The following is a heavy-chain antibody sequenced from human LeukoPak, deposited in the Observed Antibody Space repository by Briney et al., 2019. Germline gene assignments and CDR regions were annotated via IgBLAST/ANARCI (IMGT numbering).Heavy chain of an antibody. Sequence: GGSLRLSCAASGFTFSSYSVNWVRQAPGKGLEWVSSISSSTSYIYYADSVKGRFTISRDNAKNSLYLQMNSLKIEDTAVYFCAWDGSGYYTLHYWGQGTLVTVSS. J-gene: IGHJ4*02. CDR2: ISSSTSYI. CDR1: GFTFSSYS. V-gene: IGHV3-21*03. D-gene: IGHD3-22*01. CDR3: AWDGSGYYTLHY.